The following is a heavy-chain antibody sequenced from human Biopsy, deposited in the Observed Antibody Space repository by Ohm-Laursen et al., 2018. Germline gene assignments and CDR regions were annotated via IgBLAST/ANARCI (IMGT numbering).Heavy chain of an antibody. J-gene: IGHJ4*02. CDR1: GYSFTSYY. D-gene: IGHD6-19*01. Sequence: ASVKVSCNASGYSFTSYYMHWVRQAPGQGLEWMGMINPSGSTTSYPQIFQGRVTMTRDTSKSTVYMELSSLRSADTAVYFCARNTGWYGDLYYFDYWGQGTLVTVSS. CDR2: INPSGSTT. V-gene: IGHV1-46*01. CDR3: ARNTGWYGDLYYFDY.